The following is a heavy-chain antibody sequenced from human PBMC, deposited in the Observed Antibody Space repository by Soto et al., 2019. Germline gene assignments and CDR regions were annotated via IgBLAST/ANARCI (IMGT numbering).Heavy chain of an antibody. CDR1: GFTFSSYA. CDR2: ISYDGNKK. CDR3: ASPRLSSDGMTPIDY. V-gene: IGHV3-30-3*01. D-gene: IGHD1-20*01. Sequence: GGSLRLSCAASGFTFSSYAMHWVRQAPGKGLEWVAVISYDGNKKYYADSVKGRFTVSRDNSKNTLYLQMNSLRAEDTAVYYCASPRLSSDGMTPIDYWGQGTLVTVSS. J-gene: IGHJ4*02.